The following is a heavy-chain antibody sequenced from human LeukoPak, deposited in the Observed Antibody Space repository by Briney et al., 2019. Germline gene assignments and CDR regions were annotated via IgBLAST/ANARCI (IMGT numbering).Heavy chain of an antibody. D-gene: IGHD2-2*01. CDR2: ISSSSSDI. CDR3: ARRMADIVVVPAAIGVYNWFDP. Sequence: GGSLRLSCAGSGFTFSSYSMNWVRQAPGKGLEWVTSISSSSSDIYYADSVKGRFTISRDNAKNSLYLQMNSLRAEDTAVYYCARRMADIVVVPAAIGVYNWFDPWGQGTLVTVSS. J-gene: IGHJ5*02. V-gene: IGHV3-21*01. CDR1: GFTFSSYS.